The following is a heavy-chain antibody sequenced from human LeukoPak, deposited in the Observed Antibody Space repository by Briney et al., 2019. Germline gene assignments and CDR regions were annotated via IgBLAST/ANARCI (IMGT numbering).Heavy chain of an antibody. CDR2: ISGSSSYI. Sequence: GGSLRLSCAASGFTFSSYSMNWVRQAPGKGLEWVSSISGSSSYIYYADSVKGRFTISRDNAKNSLHLQMSSLRAEDTAVYYCARDIRDSGYDLLDYWGQGTLVTVSS. V-gene: IGHV3-21*01. CDR1: GFTFSSYS. J-gene: IGHJ4*02. CDR3: ARDIRDSGYDLLDY. D-gene: IGHD5-12*01.